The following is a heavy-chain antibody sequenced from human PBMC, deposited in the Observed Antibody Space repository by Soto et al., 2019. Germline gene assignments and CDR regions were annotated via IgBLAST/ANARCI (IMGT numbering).Heavy chain of an antibody. Sequence: PGGSLILSWAAYGFTFSSCAMSWVRQAPGKGLEWVSAISGSGGSTYYADSVKGRFTISRDNSKNTLYLQMNSLRAEDTAVYYCAKSTYYDFWSNYYYYGMDVWGQGTTVTVSS. CDR3: AKSTYYDFWSNYYYYGMDV. CDR1: GFTFSSCA. J-gene: IGHJ6*02. D-gene: IGHD3-3*01. V-gene: IGHV3-23*01. CDR2: ISGSGGST.